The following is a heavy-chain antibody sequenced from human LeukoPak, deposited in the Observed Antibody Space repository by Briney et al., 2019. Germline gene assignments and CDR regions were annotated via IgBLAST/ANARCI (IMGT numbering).Heavy chain of an antibody. CDR3: ARDLQYYDSSGYYHY. Sequence: ASVKVSCKASGYTFTSYYMHWVRQAPGQGLEWMGIINPSGGSTSYAQKFQGRVTMTRDMSTSTVYMELSSLRSEDTAVYYCARDLQYYDSSGYYHYWGQGTLVTVSS. CDR1: GYTFTSYY. V-gene: IGHV1-46*01. J-gene: IGHJ4*02. D-gene: IGHD3-22*01. CDR2: INPSGGST.